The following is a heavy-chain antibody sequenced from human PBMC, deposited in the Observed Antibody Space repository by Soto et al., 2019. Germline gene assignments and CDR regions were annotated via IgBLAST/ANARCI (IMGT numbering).Heavy chain of an antibody. Sequence: QGQLVQSGPEVKKPGASVKVSCKTSGYTFSRYGISWVRQAPGQGLEWMGWISGYNGDTNYAQKVQSRVTMTIDTSTYTAYMELRSLTSDDTATYYCAKNGQPPYYYYGMDVWGQGTTVTVSS. J-gene: IGHJ6*02. D-gene: IGHD2-8*01. V-gene: IGHV1-18*01. CDR3: AKNGQPPYYYYGMDV. CDR2: ISGYNGDT. CDR1: GYTFSRYG.